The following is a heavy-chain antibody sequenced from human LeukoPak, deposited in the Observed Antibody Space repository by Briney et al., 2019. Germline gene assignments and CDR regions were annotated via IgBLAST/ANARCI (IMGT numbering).Heavy chain of an antibody. V-gene: IGHV1-46*01. CDR3: ARVGSKPEYYYDSSAFYYGGYYFDY. D-gene: IGHD3-22*01. J-gene: IGHJ4*02. Sequence: GASVKVSCKASGYTFINYYMHWVRQAPGQGLEWMGIINPSGGSTSYAQKFQGRDTMTRGTSTSTVYMELSSLRSEDTAVYFCARVGSKPEYYYDSSAFYYGGYYFDYWGQGTLVTVSS. CDR2: INPSGGST. CDR1: GYTFINYY.